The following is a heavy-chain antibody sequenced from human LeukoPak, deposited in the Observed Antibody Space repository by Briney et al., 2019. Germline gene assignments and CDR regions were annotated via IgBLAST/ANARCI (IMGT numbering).Heavy chain of an antibody. Sequence: PSETLSLTCTVSGGSISSSSYYWGWIRQPPGKGLEWIGSIYYSGSTYYNPSLKSRVTISVDTSKNQFSLKLSSVTAADTAVYYCARQLPFGGNSPFDYWGQGTLVTVSS. CDR1: GGSISSSSYY. J-gene: IGHJ4*02. D-gene: IGHD4-23*01. V-gene: IGHV4-39*01. CDR3: ARQLPFGGNSPFDY. CDR2: IYYSGST.